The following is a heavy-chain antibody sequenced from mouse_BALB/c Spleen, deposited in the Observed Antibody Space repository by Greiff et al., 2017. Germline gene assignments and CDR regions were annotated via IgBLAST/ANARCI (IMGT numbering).Heavy chain of an antibody. CDR3: ARKVRRQGFDY. CDR2: ILPGSGST. J-gene: IGHJ2*01. Sequence: VLLVESGAELMKPGASVTISCKATGYTFRSYWIAWVKQRPGHGLEWIGEILPGSGSTNYNEKFKGKATFTADTSSNTAYMQLSSLTSEDSAVYYCARKVRRQGFDYWGQGTTLTVAS. CDR1: GYTFRSYW. D-gene: IGHD2-14*01. V-gene: IGHV1-9*01.